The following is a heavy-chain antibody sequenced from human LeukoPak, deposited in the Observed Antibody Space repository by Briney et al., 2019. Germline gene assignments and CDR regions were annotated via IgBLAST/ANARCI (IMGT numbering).Heavy chain of an antibody. D-gene: IGHD6-19*01. Sequence: GESLKISCRGSGYSFNTYWIGWVRQMPGKGLEWMGIIYPGDSDTRYSPSFQGQVTMSADKSISTANLQWSSLKASDTAMYYCARRIGSGWYDYWGQGTLVTVSS. CDR3: ARRIGSGWYDY. CDR2: IYPGDSDT. CDR1: GYSFNTYW. J-gene: IGHJ4*02. V-gene: IGHV5-51*01.